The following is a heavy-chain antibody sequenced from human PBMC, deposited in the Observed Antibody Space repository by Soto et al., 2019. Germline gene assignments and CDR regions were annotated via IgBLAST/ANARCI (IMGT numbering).Heavy chain of an antibody. CDR2: ISYDGSNK. J-gene: IGHJ4*02. Sequence: QVQLVESGGGVVQPGRSLRLSCAASGFTFSSYAMHWVRQAPGKGLEWVAVISYDGSNKYYADSVKGRFTISRDNSKNTLYLQMYSLRAEDTAVYYCARDATVTGGFDYWGQGTLVTVSS. CDR3: ARDATVTGGFDY. V-gene: IGHV3-30-3*01. CDR1: GFTFSSYA. D-gene: IGHD4-17*01.